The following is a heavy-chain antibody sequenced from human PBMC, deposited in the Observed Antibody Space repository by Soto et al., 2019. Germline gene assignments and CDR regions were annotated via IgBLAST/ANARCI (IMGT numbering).Heavy chain of an antibody. CDR2: ITDSGDDT. CDR1: GFTFNNYA. D-gene: IGHD2-2*01. Sequence: GGSLRLSCAASGFTFNNYAMGWVRQAPGKGLEWVSAITDSGDDTYYIDSVKGRCTISRDNSKSTLYLQLNSLRAEDTAIYYCAKLGSSSWSAHYCFEYWGQGTLVTVAS. J-gene: IGHJ4*02. V-gene: IGHV3-23*01. CDR3: AKLGSSSWSAHYCFEY.